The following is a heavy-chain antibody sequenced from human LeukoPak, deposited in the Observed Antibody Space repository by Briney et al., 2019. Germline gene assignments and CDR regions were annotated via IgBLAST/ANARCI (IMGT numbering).Heavy chain of an antibody. CDR3: AREGLAARRGAFDV. CDR1: GGSISGGSYY. Sequence: PSETLSLTCTVSGGSISGGSYYWSRIRQPARKGLEWIGRIYTSGSTNYNPSLKSRVTISVDTSKNQFSLNLKSVTAADTAIYYCAREGLAARRGAFDVWGQGTVVSVSS. CDR2: IYTSGST. D-gene: IGHD6-6*01. J-gene: IGHJ3*01. V-gene: IGHV4-61*02.